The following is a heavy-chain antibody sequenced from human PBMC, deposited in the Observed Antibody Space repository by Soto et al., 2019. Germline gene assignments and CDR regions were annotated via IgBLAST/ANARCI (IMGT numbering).Heavy chain of an antibody. Sequence: GGSLRLSCAASGLTFSSYGMHWVRQAPGKGLEWVAVIWYDGSNKYYADSVKGRFTISRDNSKNTLYLQMNSLRAEVTAVYYCARGSVHYYDNWFDPWDQGTLVTVSS. D-gene: IGHD1-26*01. CDR3: ARGSVHYYDNWFDP. V-gene: IGHV3-33*01. CDR2: IWYDGSNK. CDR1: GLTFSSYG. J-gene: IGHJ5*02.